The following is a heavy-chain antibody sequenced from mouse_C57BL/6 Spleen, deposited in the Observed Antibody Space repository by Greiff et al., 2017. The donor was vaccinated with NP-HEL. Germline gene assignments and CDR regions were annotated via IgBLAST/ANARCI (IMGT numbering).Heavy chain of an antibody. CDR2: ISGGGGNT. J-gene: IGHJ3*01. Sequence: EVMLVESGGGLVKPGGSLKLSCAASGFTFSSYTMSWVRQTPEKRLEWVATISGGGGNTYYPDSVKGRFTISRDNAKNTLYLQMSSLRSEDTALYYCARREEDWFAYWGQGTLVTVSA. CDR1: GFTFSSYT. V-gene: IGHV5-9*01. CDR3: ARREEDWFAY.